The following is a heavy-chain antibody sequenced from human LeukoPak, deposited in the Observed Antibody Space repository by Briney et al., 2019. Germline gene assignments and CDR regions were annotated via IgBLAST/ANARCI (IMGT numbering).Heavy chain of an antibody. CDR2: ISGSGGST. Sequence: PEGSLRLSSAASGFTFSSYAMSWVRQAPGKGLEWVSAISGSGGSTYYADSVKGRFTISRDNSKNTLYLQMNSLRAEDTAVYYCAKDGGYYDFWSGYYDFDYWGQGTLVTVSS. D-gene: IGHD3-3*01. J-gene: IGHJ4*02. CDR1: GFTFSSYA. CDR3: AKDGGYYDFWSGYYDFDY. V-gene: IGHV3-23*01.